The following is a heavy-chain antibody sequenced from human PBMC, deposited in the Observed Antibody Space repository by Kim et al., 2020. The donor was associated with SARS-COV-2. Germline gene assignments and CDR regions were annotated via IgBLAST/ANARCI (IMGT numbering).Heavy chain of an antibody. Sequence: GGSLRLSCAASGFTVSSNYMSWVRQAPGKGLEWVSVIYSGGSTYYADSVKGRFTISRDNSKNTLYLQMNSLRAEDTAVYYCAREGRVASNYYYYGMDVWGQGTTVTVSS. CDR1: GFTVSSNY. J-gene: IGHJ6*02. CDR3: AREGRVASNYYYYGMDV. D-gene: IGHD5-12*01. CDR2: IYSGGST. V-gene: IGHV3-53*01.